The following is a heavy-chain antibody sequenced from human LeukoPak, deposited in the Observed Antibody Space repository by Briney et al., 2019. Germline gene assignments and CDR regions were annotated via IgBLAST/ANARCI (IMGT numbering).Heavy chain of an antibody. J-gene: IGHJ3*02. V-gene: IGHV3-21*01. CDR2: ISSSSSYI. Sequence: GGSLRLSCAASGFTFSSYSMNWVRQAPGKGLEWVPSISSSSSYIYYADSVKGRFTISRDNAKNSLYLQMNSLRAEDTAVYYCARALTGTRNGLDIWGQGTMVTVSS. CDR3: ARALTGTRNGLDI. CDR1: GFTFSSYS. D-gene: IGHD3-9*01.